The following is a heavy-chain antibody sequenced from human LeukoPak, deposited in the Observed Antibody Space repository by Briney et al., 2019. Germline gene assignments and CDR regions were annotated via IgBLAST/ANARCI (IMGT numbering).Heavy chain of an antibody. CDR1: GGSFSGYY. CDR3: ARGQYDSSGQYNWFDP. V-gene: IGHV4-34*01. J-gene: IGHJ5*02. CDR2: INHSGST. Sequence: SETLSLTCAVYGGSFSGYYWSWIRQPPGKGLEWIGEINHSGSTNYNPSLKSRVTISVDTSKNQFSLQLSSVTAADTAVYYCARGQYDSSGQYNWFDPWGQGTLVTVSS. D-gene: IGHD3-22*01.